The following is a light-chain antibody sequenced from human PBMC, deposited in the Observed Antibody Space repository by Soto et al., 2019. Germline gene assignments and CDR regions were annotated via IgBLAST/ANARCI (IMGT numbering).Light chain of an antibody. CDR3: QQYDDWPPIT. V-gene: IGKV3D-15*01. CDR2: GAS. J-gene: IGKJ5*01. CDR1: QSVSTK. Sequence: ETVMTQSPATLSVSPGERSTLSCRASQSVSTKLAWYQQKPGQAPRLLIYGASTRATGIPARFSGSGSGTEFTLTVSSLQSEDFAVYYCQQYDDWPPITFGQGTRLEIK.